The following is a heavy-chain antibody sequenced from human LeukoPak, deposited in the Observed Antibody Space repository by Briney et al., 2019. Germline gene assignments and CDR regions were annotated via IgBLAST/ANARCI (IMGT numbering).Heavy chain of an antibody. CDR3: ARHRDYYWFDL. J-gene: IGHJ5*02. CDR1: GFTVSSNY. V-gene: IGHV3-53*01. D-gene: IGHD2/OR15-2a*01. CDR2: IYSGGIT. Sequence: GGSLRLSCAASGFTVSSNYMSWVRQAPGKGLEWVSIIYSGGITYYADSVKGRFTISRDNSKNTLYLQMNSLRAEDTAVYYCARHRDYYWFDLWGQGSLVTVSS.